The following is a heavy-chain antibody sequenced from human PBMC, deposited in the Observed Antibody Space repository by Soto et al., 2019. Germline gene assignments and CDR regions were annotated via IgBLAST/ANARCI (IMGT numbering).Heavy chain of an antibody. V-gene: IGHV3-23*01. CDR1: GFTFSSYA. J-gene: IGHJ4*02. CDR3: EKGDIVVVVAATMLDY. Sequence: EVQLLESGGGLVQPGGSLRLSCAASGFTFSSYAMSWVRQAPGKGLEWVSAISGSGGSTYYADSVKGRFTISRDNSKNTLYLQMNSLRAEDTAVYYCEKGDIVVVVAATMLDYWGQGTLVTVSS. D-gene: IGHD2-15*01. CDR2: ISGSGGST.